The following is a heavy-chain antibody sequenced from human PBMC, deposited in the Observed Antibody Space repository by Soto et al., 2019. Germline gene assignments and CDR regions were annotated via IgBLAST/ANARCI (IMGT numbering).Heavy chain of an antibody. CDR2: ISSSGSAT. CDR3: AREIAPAAMADAFDI. D-gene: IGHD2-2*01. CDR1: GFTFSDYY. J-gene: IGHJ3*02. V-gene: IGHV3-11*01. Sequence: GGSLSLSCAASGFTFSDYYMTWIRQAPGKGLEWLSYISSSGSATYYADSVKGRFTISRDNAKNSLYLQMNSLRAADTAVYYCAREIAPAAMADAFDIWGQGTMVTVSS.